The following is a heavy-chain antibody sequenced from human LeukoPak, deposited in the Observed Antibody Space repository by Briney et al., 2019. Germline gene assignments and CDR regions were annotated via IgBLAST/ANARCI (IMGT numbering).Heavy chain of an antibody. D-gene: IGHD7-27*01. CDR3: ARDENWGPDY. CDR2: IEPNSGGT. J-gene: IGHJ4*02. CDR1: GYTFTGHY. V-gene: IGHV1-2*02. Sequence: GASVKVSCKASGYTFTGHYMHWIRQAPGQGLEWMGWIEPNSGGTHFAQKLRGRLTISRDTSISTAYMELSRLSSDDTAIYYCARDENWGPDYWGQGTLVTVSS.